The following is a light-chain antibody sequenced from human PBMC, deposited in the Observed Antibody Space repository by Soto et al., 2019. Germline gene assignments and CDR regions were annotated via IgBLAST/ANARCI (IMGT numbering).Light chain of an antibody. V-gene: IGKV3-15*01. CDR3: QQYSNWPPIT. J-gene: IGKJ5*01. CDR2: DTS. Sequence: EIVFTQSPATPSLSPGERATPSCRASQSVSIHLAWYQQKPGQAPRLLIYDTSTRATGIPARFSGSGSGTEFTLTISSLQSEDFAVYYCQQYSNWPPITFGQGTRLEIK. CDR1: QSVSIH.